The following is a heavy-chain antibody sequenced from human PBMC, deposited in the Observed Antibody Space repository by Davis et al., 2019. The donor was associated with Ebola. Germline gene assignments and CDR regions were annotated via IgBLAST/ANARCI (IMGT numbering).Heavy chain of an antibody. J-gene: IGHJ4*02. V-gene: IGHV3-48*02. CDR1: GFTFSSYS. CDR3: ARDRWGDYVFDY. Sequence: PGGSLRLSCAASGFTFSSYSMNWVRQAPGKGLEWVSYITSSSSIRYHADSVKGRFTISRDNAKNSLYLQMNSLTDDDTAVYYCARDRWGDYVFDYWGQGTLVTVSS. CDR2: ITSSSSIR. D-gene: IGHD4-17*01.